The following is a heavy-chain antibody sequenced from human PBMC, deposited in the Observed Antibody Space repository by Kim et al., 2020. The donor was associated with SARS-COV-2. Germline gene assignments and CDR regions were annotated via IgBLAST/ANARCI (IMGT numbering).Heavy chain of an antibody. CDR3: ARDPTYYDILTGYYYYGMDV. D-gene: IGHD3-9*01. CDR2: IYHSGST. J-gene: IGHJ6*02. CDR1: GGSISSSNW. V-gene: IGHV4-4*02. Sequence: SETLSLTCAVSGGSISSSNWWSWVRQPPGKGLEWIGEIYHSGSTNYNPSLKSRVTISVDKSKNQFSLKLSSVTAADTAVYYCARDPTYYDILTGYYYYGMDVWGQGTTVTVSS.